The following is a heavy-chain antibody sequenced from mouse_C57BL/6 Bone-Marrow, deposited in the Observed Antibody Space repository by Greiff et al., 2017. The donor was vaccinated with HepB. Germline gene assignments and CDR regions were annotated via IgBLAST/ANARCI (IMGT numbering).Heavy chain of an antibody. J-gene: IGHJ4*01. CDR3: AMGLYDYDVEGYYAMDY. D-gene: IGHD2-4*01. CDR2: IDPANGNT. V-gene: IGHV14-3*01. Sequence: EVQLQESVAELVRPGASVKLSCTASGFNIKNTYMHWVKQRPEQGLEWIGRIDPANGNTKYAPKFQGKATITADTSSNTAYLQLSSLTSEDTAIYYCAMGLYDYDVEGYYAMDYWGQGTSATVSS. CDR1: GFNIKNTY.